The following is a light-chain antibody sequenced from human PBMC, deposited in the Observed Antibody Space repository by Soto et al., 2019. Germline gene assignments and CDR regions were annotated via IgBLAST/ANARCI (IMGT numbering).Light chain of an antibody. CDR2: GAS. CDR3: QQYNNWPPVT. Sequence: EIVLTQSPATLSVSPGERVILSCRASQSVDISLAWYQQKPGQAPRLLIYGASTRATDMPGTFSGRGSGTEFTLTITSLRPEDFGVYYCQQYNNWPPVTFGPGTKVDI. CDR1: QSVDIS. V-gene: IGKV3-15*01. J-gene: IGKJ3*01.